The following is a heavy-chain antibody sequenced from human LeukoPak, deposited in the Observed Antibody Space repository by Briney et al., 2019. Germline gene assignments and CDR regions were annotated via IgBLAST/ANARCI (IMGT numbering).Heavy chain of an antibody. J-gene: IGHJ4*02. CDR2: INHSGST. V-gene: IGHV4-34*01. CDR1: GGSFSGYY. D-gene: IGHD3-22*01. CDR3: ARRRYYDSYKKKGYFDY. Sequence: PSETLSLTCAVYGGSFSGYYWSWIRQPPGKGLEWIGEINHSGSTNYNPSLKSRVTISVDTSKNQFSLKLSSVTAADTAVYYCARRRYYDSYKKKGYFDYWGQGTLVTVSS.